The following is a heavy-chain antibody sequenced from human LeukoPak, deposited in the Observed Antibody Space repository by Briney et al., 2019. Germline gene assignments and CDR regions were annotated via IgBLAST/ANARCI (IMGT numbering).Heavy chain of an antibody. CDR2: IYYSGST. Sequence: SETLSLTCTVSGGSISSYYWSWIRQPPGKGLEWIGYIYYSGSTNYNPSLKSRVTISVDTSKNQFSLKLSSVTAADTAVYYCARDSSSGWLVYLDAFDIWGQGTMVTVSS. CDR3: ARDSSSGWLVYLDAFDI. CDR1: GGSISSYY. V-gene: IGHV4-59*01. D-gene: IGHD6-19*01. J-gene: IGHJ3*02.